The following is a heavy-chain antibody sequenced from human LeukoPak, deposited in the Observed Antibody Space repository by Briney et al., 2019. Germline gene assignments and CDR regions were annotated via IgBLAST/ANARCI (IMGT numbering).Heavy chain of an antibody. V-gene: IGHV4-34*01. CDR3: ARGLRPIQH. CDR1: GGSFSGYY. CDR2: INHSGST. J-gene: IGHJ1*01. Sequence: ETLSLTCAVYGGSFSGYYWSWIRQPPGKGLEWIGEINHSGSTNYNPSLKSRVTISVDTSKNQFSLKLSSVTAADTAVYHCARGLRPIQHWGQGTLVTVSS.